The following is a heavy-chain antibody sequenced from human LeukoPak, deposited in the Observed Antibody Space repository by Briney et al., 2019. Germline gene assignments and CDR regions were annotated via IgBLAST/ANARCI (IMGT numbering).Heavy chain of an antibody. V-gene: IGHV1-18*01. CDR2: ISAYNGNT. CDR3: ARDPSVMAVAGSNWFDP. Sequence: ASVKVSCKASGYTFTSSGITWMRQAPGQGLEWMGWISAYNGNTNYAQKFQGRVTMTTDTSTSTAYMELRSLRSDDTAVFYCARDPSVMAVAGSNWFDPWGQGSLVTVSS. CDR1: GYTFTSSG. J-gene: IGHJ5*02. D-gene: IGHD6-19*01.